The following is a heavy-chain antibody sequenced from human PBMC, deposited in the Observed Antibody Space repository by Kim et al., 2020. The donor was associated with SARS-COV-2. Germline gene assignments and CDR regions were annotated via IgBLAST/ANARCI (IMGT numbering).Heavy chain of an antibody. CDR1: GFNFRAYW. CDR2: INQNGDKE. Sequence: GGSLRLSCAASGFNFRAYWMTWVRQAPGKGLEWVANINQNGDKEYYVDSVKGRFTISRDNAKNSLYLQMNSLRVEDTAVYYCARDDNPSDGTNWYDAFGLGGQGTVVTVSS. V-gene: IGHV3-7*03. CDR3: ARDDNPSDGTNWYDAFGL. D-gene: IGHD6-13*01. J-gene: IGHJ3*01.